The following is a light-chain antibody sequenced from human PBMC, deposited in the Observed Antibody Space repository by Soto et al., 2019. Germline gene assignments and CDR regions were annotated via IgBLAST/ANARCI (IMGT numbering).Light chain of an antibody. Sequence: QSVLTQPPSVSEAPRQRVTISCSGSSSNIGNNAVNWYQQLPGKDPKLLIYYDDLMPSGVSDRFSGSKSGTSASLAISGLQSEDEADDYYAAWDDSLNGSVVFGGGTKLTVL. J-gene: IGLJ2*01. V-gene: IGLV1-36*01. CDR1: SSNIGNNA. CDR3: AAWDDSLNGSVV. CDR2: YDD.